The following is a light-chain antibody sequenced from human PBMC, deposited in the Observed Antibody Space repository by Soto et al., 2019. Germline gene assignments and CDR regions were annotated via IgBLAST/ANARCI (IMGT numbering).Light chain of an antibody. CDR1: QGIANY. J-gene: IGKJ1*01. Sequence: DVQMTQSTSSLSASVGDRVTISCRASQGIANYLAWYQQKPGKVPKLLIYAASTLHSGVPSRFSGSGSGTDFTLTISSLQPEDVASYPCQKYSSAPWTFGQGTKVEMK. CDR2: AAS. V-gene: IGKV1-27*01. CDR3: QKYSSAPWT.